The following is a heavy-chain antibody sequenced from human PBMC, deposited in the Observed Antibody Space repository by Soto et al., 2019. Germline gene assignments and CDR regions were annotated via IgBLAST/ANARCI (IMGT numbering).Heavy chain of an antibody. D-gene: IGHD3-10*01. V-gene: IGHV4-59*08. Sequence: SETLSLSCTVSGGSISSYYWSWIRQPPGKGLEWIGYIYYSGSTNYNPSLKSRVTISVDTSKNQFSLKLNSMTAADTAVYYCARHNYGSGSTYFDYWGQGTLVTVPQ. CDR2: IYYSGST. CDR3: ARHNYGSGSTYFDY. J-gene: IGHJ4*02. CDR1: GGSISSYY.